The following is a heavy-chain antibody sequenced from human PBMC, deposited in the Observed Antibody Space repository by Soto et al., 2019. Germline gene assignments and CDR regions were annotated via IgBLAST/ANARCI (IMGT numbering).Heavy chain of an antibody. J-gene: IGHJ6*03. CDR2: ISAYNGNT. Sequence: ASVKVSCKASGYTFTSYGISWVRQAPGQGLEWMGWISAYNGNTNYAQKLQGRVTMTTDTSTSTAYMELRSLRSDDTAVYYCASSRESRGGYYYMDVWGKGTTVTVSS. CDR3: ASSRESRGGYYYMDV. CDR1: GYTFTSYG. D-gene: IGHD3-10*01. V-gene: IGHV1-18*01.